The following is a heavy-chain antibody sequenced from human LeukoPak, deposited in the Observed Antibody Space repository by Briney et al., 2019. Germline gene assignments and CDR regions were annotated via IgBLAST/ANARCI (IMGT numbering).Heavy chain of an antibody. Sequence: PSETLSLTCAVYGGSFSGYYWSWIRQPPGKGLEWIGETNHSGSTNSNPSLKSRVTISVDTSKNQFPLKLSSVTAADTAVYYCARSYGSGSWRYYMDVWGKGTTVTISS. CDR1: GGSFSGYY. D-gene: IGHD3-10*01. CDR2: TNHSGST. CDR3: ARSYGSGSWRYYMDV. J-gene: IGHJ6*03. V-gene: IGHV4-34*01.